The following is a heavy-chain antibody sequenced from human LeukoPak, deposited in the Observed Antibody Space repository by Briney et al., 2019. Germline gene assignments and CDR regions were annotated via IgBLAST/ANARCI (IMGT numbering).Heavy chain of an antibody. V-gene: IGHV3-30*04. CDR3: ARDGYCSSTSCYRRFDY. Sequence: GGSLRLSCAASGFTFSSYAMHWVRQAPGKGLEWVAVISYDGSNKYYADSVKGRFTISRDNSKNTLYLQMNSLRAEDTAVYYCARDGYCSSTSCYRRFDYWGQGTLVTVSS. CDR1: GFTFSSYA. D-gene: IGHD2-2*03. CDR2: ISYDGSNK. J-gene: IGHJ4*02.